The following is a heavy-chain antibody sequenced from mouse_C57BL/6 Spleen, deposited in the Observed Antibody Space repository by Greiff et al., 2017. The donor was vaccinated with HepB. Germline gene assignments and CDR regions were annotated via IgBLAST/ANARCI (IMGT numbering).Heavy chain of an antibody. CDR3: ARSSWDGDY. J-gene: IGHJ2*01. CDR2: IDPSDSET. V-gene: IGHV1-52*01. CDR1: GYTFTSYW. Sequence: QVQLQQPGAELVRPGSSVKLSCKASGYTFTSYWMHWVKQRPIQGLEWIGNIDPSDSETHYNQKFKDKATLTVDKSSSTAYMQLNSLTSEDSAVYYCARSSWDGDYWGQGTTLTVSS. D-gene: IGHD4-1*01.